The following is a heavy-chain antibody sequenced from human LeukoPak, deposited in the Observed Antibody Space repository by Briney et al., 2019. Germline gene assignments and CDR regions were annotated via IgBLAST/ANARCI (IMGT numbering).Heavy chain of an antibody. J-gene: IGHJ4*02. D-gene: IGHD4-11*01. CDR3: ARVRLPIRLQSPFTD. CDR2: ISSTGAHI. CDR1: GLTFKHYM. V-gene: IGHV3-21*01. Sequence: GGSLRLSCAPSGLTFKHYMMNWVRQAPGKGLEWVSSISSTGAHIYYADSVKGRFTISRNNANNSLFLQMTSLRAEDTAVYYCARVRLPIRLQSPFTDSGQGTLVTVSS.